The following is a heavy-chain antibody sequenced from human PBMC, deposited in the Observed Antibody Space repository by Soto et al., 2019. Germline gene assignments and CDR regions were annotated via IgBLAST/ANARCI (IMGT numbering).Heavy chain of an antibody. CDR3: AKDIGPYYGSGSYYY. Sequence: QVQLVESGGGVVQPGTSLRLSCEASGFMFRSYGMHWVRQAPGKGLEWVAVISHDGSDKDYADSVKGRFTISRDNSKKTLYLEMSGLRTEDTAVYYCAKDIGPYYGSGSYYYWGQGTLVTVSS. V-gene: IGHV3-30*18. CDR1: GFMFRSYG. D-gene: IGHD3-10*01. CDR2: ISHDGSDK. J-gene: IGHJ4*02.